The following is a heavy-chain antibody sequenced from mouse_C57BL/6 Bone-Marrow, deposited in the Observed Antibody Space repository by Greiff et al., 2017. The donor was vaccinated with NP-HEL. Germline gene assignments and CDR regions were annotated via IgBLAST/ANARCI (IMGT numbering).Heavy chain of an antibody. D-gene: IGHD2-2*01. Sequence: DVLLVESGGGLVQPGGSLKLSCVASGFTFSDYCMNWVRQSPEKGLEWFAHIRLKSDDYTTHYAASVKGRFTISRDDSKSSVYLQMKNLRAEDTGIYYCTARGYDRSMDYWGQGTSVTVSS. CDR2: IRLKSDDYTT. V-gene: IGHV6-3*01. J-gene: IGHJ4*01. CDR1: GFTFSDYC. CDR3: TARGYDRSMDY.